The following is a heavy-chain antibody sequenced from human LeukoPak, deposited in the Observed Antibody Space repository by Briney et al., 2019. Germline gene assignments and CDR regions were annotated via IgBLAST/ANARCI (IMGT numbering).Heavy chain of an antibody. V-gene: IGHV4-38-2*02. Sequence: PSETLSLTCSVSGYSISSGYHWGWIRQPPGKGLEWIGSIYHSGSTYYNPSLKSRVTISVDTSKNQFSLKLRSVTAADTAVYYCARVVQSTDSSGFYLPEYFQHWGQGTLVTVSS. J-gene: IGHJ1*01. CDR1: GYSISSGYH. CDR2: IYHSGST. D-gene: IGHD3-22*01. CDR3: ARVVQSTDSSGFYLPEYFQH.